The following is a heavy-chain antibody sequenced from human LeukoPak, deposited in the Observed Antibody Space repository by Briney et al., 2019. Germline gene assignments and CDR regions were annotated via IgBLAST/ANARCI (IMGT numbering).Heavy chain of an antibody. J-gene: IGHJ4*02. CDR2: INPNSGGT. CDR3: ARDFWELVAGLGY. CDR1: GYTFTGYY. Sequence: ASVKVSCKASGYTFTGYYMHWVRQAPGQGLEWMGWINPNSGGTNYAQKFQGRVTMTRDTSISTAYMELSRLRSDDTAVYYRARDFWELVAGLGYWGQGTLVTVSS. V-gene: IGHV1-2*02. D-gene: IGHD3-10*01.